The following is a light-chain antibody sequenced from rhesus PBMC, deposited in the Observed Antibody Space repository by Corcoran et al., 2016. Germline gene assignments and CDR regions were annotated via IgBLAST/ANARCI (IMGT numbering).Light chain of an antibody. CDR2: LES. CDR3: LQNKDSRT. V-gene: IGKV7-13*01. CDR1: ESVSVFGINH. J-gene: IGKJ1*01. Sequence: DIVLTQSPASLAVSPGQRATITCRASESVSVFGINHIHWYQQKPGQPPKLLIYLESNKDTGVPARFIGSGSGTDFTLTIHPVEAGDAADSYCLQNKDSRTFGQGTKVEIK.